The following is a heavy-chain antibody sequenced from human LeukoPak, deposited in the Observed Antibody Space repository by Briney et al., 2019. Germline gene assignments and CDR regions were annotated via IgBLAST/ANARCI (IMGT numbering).Heavy chain of an antibody. CDR2: ISGSSIYI. V-gene: IGHV3-21*01. CDR3: ARTPPGGGYSKSYFDY. J-gene: IGHJ4*02. Sequence: PGGSLRLSCATSGFTFSAYSMNWVRQAPGKGLEWVSSISGSSIYINYADSVKGRFTISSDNAKNSLYLQMNSLRAEDTAVYYCARTPPGGGYSKSYFDYWGQGTLVTVSS. D-gene: IGHD6-13*01. CDR1: GFTFSAYS.